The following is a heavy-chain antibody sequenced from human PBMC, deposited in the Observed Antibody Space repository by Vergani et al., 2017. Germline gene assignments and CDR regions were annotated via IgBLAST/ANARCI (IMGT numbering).Heavy chain of an antibody. CDR3: ATLPLQTQQQLTS. J-gene: IGHJ5*02. D-gene: IGHD6-13*01. CDR1: GFTFSSYG. CDR2: SRNKARSYTT. V-gene: IGHV3-72*01. Sequence: VQLVESGGGVVQPGRSLRLSCAASGFTFSSYGMHWVRQAPGKGLEWVGRSRNKARSYTTESSASVKGRFTISRDDSRNSLYLQMNSLKTEDTAVYYCATLPLQTQQQLTSWGQGALVTVAS.